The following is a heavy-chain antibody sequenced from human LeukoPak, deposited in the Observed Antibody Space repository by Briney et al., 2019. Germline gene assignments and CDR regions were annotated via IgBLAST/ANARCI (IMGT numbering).Heavy chain of an antibody. CDR2: ISGSGGST. J-gene: IGHJ4*02. Sequence: SGGSLRLSRAASGFTFSSYAMSWVRQAPGKGLEWVSAISGSGGSTYYADSVKGRFTISRDNSKNTLYLQMNSLRAEDTAVYYCAKDRKVYSPSNFDYWGQGTLVTVSS. V-gene: IGHV3-23*01. D-gene: IGHD5-18*01. CDR3: AKDRKVYSPSNFDY. CDR1: GFTFSSYA.